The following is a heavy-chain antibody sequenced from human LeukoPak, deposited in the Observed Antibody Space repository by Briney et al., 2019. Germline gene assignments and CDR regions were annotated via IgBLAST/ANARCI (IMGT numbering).Heavy chain of an antibody. CDR1: GGSFSGYY. J-gene: IGHJ3*02. V-gene: IGHV4-59*01. Sequence: SETLSLTCAVYGGSFSGYYWSWIRQPPGKGLEWIGYIYYSGSTNYNPSLKSRVTISVDTSKNQFSLKLSSVTAADTAVYYCAREVYYGSGTDMGADAFDIWGQGTMVTVSS. D-gene: IGHD3-10*01. CDR3: AREVYYGSGTDMGADAFDI. CDR2: IYYSGST.